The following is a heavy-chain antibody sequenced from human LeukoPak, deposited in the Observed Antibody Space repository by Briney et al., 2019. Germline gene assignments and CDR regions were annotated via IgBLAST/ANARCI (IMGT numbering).Heavy chain of an antibody. CDR2: IYTSGST. J-gene: IGHJ4*02. D-gene: IGHD6-19*01. V-gene: IGHV4-4*07. CDR3: ATLRTSGWYFDY. CDR1: GGSISSYY. Sequence: SETLSLTCTVSGGSISSYYWSWIRQPAGKGLEWIGRIYTSGSTNYNPSLKSRVTMSLDTSNNQFSLKLSSVTAADAAVYYCATLRTSGWYFDYWGQGTLVTVSS.